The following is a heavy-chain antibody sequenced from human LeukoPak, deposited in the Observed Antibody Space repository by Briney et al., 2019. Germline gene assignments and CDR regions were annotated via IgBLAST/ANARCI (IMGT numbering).Heavy chain of an antibody. D-gene: IGHD2-2*01. CDR3: ARAARSIYYYGMDV. J-gene: IGHJ6*04. CDR1: GGSISSGGYS. V-gene: IGHV4-30-2*01. Sequence: PSQTLSLTCAVSGGSISSGGYSWSWIRQPPGKGLEWIGYIYHSGSTYYNPSLKSRVTISVDRSKNQFSLKLSSVTAADTAVYYCARAARSIYYYGMDVWGKGTTVTVSS. CDR2: IYHSGST.